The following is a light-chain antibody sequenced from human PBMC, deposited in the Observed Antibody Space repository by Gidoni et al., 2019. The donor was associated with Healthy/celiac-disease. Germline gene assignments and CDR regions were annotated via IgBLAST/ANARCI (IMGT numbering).Light chain of an antibody. Sequence: DIQITQSPSSLSAAVGDRVTITCRTSQSISSFLNWYQQKPEKAPKLLFYAASRLQSGVPSRFSGSGSGTDFTLTIRNLQPEDFATYYCQQSYSTLTFGGGTKVEIK. J-gene: IGKJ4*02. V-gene: IGKV1-39*01. CDR3: QQSYSTLT. CDR2: AAS. CDR1: QSISSF.